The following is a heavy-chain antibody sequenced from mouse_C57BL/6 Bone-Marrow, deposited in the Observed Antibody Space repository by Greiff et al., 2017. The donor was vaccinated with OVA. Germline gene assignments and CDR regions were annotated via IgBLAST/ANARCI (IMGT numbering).Heavy chain of an antibody. CDR2: ISSGSSTI. CDR1: GFTFSDYG. D-gene: IGHD1-1*01. Sequence: EVKLVESGGGLVKPGGSLKLSCAASGFTFSDYGMHWVRQAPEKGLEWVAYISSGSSTIYYADTVKGRFTISRDNAKNTLYLQRTSLRSEDTAMYYCASVATDFDYWGQGTTLTGSS. J-gene: IGHJ2*01. CDR3: ASVATDFDY. V-gene: IGHV5-17*01.